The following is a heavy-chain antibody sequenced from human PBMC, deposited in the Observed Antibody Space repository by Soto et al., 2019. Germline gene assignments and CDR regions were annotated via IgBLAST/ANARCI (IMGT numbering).Heavy chain of an antibody. Sequence: QVQLVQSGAEVTEPGASVKLSCKASGFTFATYGLSWVRQAPGQGLEWMGWTVATTGSTIYAQKFQGRVTVTADRSTNIGYLELRSRTSDDTALYYCARVAGYGSGSRHFDSWGQGTLVTVSS. CDR1: GFTFATYG. J-gene: IGHJ4*02. V-gene: IGHV1-18*01. D-gene: IGHD3-10*01. CDR2: TVATTGST. CDR3: ARVAGYGSGSRHFDS.